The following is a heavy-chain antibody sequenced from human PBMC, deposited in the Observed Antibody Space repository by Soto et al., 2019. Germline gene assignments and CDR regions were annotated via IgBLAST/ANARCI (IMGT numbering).Heavy chain of an antibody. D-gene: IGHD3-22*01. CDR3: AKVLWDYYDSSGYYEPYYYYGMDV. J-gene: IGHJ6*02. V-gene: IGHV3-23*01. CDR2: ISGSGGST. Sequence: GGSLRLSCAASGFTFSSYAMSWVRQAPGKGLEWVSAISGSGGSTYYADSVKGRFTISRDNSKNTLYLQMNSLRAEDTAVYYCAKVLWDYYDSSGYYEPYYYYGMDVWGQRTTVTVSS. CDR1: GFTFSSYA.